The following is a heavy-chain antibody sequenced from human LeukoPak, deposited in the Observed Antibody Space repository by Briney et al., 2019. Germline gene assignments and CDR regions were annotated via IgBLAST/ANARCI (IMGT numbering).Heavy chain of an antibody. CDR3: AMPGYSSPTGSFDY. Sequence: GGSLRLSCAASGFTFSSYAMHWVRQAPGKGLEWVAVISYDGSNKYYADSVKGRFTISRDNSKNTLYLQMNSLRAEDTAVYYCAMPGYSSPTGSFDYWGQGTLVTVSS. CDR1: GFTFSSYA. D-gene: IGHD6-13*01. J-gene: IGHJ4*02. CDR2: ISYDGSNK. V-gene: IGHV3-30*04.